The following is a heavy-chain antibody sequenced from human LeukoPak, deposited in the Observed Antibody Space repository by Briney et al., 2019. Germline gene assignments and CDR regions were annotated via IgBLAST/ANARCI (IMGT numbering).Heavy chain of an antibody. D-gene: IGHD2-2*01. CDR2: MNPNSGNT. J-gene: IGHJ6*03. CDR3: ARKGPANYYYYYMDV. Sequence: ASVKVSCKASGYTFTSYDLKWVRQATGGGLEWMGWMNPNSGNTGYAPKVQGRVTMTRNTSISTAYMELSSLRSEDTAVYYCARKGPANYYYYYMDVWGKGTSVTVSS. CDR1: GYTFTSYD. V-gene: IGHV1-8*01.